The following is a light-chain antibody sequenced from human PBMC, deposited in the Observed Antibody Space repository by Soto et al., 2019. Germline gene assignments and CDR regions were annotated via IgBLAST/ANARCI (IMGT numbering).Light chain of an antibody. V-gene: IGKV1-9*01. CDR3: QQLSSPYT. CDR2: AAS. CDR1: QSISYY. J-gene: IGKJ2*01. Sequence: DIQLTQSPFSLSGSIGDRVTITCRASQSISYYLAWYQQKPGKAPKVLIYAASILESGVPSRFSGSRSGTDFTLTISSLQPEDSATYYCQQLSSPYTFGQGTKLEIK.